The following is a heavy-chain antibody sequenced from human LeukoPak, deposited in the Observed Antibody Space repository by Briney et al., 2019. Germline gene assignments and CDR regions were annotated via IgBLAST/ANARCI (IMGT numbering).Heavy chain of an antibody. CDR1: GFTLSNYE. Sequence: GGSLRLSCAASGFTLSNYEMNWVRQAPGKGLEWVSYISASDTSIYYADSVKGRFTFSRDNAKNSVYLQMNSLRAEDTALYYCARAVEGTTYFDYWGQGTLVTVSS. CDR3: ARAVEGTTYFDY. D-gene: IGHD1-26*01. V-gene: IGHV3-48*03. CDR2: ISASDTSI. J-gene: IGHJ4*02.